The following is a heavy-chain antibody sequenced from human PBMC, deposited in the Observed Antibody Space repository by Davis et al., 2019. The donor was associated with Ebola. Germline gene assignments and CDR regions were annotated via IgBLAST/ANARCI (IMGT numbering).Heavy chain of an antibody. CDR1: GGSFSGYY. J-gene: IGHJ4*02. Sequence: MPSETLSLTCAVYGGSFSGYYWSWIRQSPGKGLQWLGEINDSGSTNYNPSLKSRVTISLDTSKNQLSLNLTSVSAADTATYYCARAGGQGGGTLRFWGQGTRVTVSS. D-gene: IGHD5-12*01. V-gene: IGHV4-34*01. CDR2: INDSGST. CDR3: ARAGGQGGGTLRF.